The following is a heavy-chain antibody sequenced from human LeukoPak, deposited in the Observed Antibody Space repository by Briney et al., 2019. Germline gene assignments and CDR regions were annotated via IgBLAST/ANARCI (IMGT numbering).Heavy chain of an antibody. CDR1: GGSISSYY. J-gene: IGHJ4*02. CDR2: IYYSGST. D-gene: IGHD6-13*01. V-gene: IGHV4-59*12. CDR3: ARAAAAFYFDY. Sequence: SETLSLTCTVSGGSISSYYWSWIRQPPGKGLEWIGYIYYSGSTNYNPSLKSRVTISVDTSKNQFSLKLSSVTAADTAVYYCARAAAAFYFDYWGQGTLVTVSS.